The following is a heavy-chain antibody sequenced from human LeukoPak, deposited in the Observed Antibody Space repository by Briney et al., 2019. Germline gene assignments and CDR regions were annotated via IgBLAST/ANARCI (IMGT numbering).Heavy chain of an antibody. CDR3: ATLPDCSSTSCHTISDY. Sequence: ASVKVSCKVSGYTLTELSMHWVRQAPGKGLEWMGGFDPEDGETIYAQKFQGRVTMTEDTSTDTAYMELSSLRSEDTAVYYCATLPDCSSTSCHTISDYWGQGTLVTVSS. V-gene: IGHV1-24*01. CDR2: FDPEDGET. J-gene: IGHJ4*02. D-gene: IGHD2-2*02. CDR1: GYTLTELS.